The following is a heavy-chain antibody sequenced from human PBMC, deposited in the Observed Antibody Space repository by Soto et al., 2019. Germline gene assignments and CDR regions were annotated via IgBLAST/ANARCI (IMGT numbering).Heavy chain of an antibody. Sequence: PGGSLRLSCAASGFTFSSYGIHWVRQAPGKGLEWVAFISYDGSDKYYADSVKGRFTISRDNSRNTLYLQINSLRVEDTAVYFWAKDQYSSVPSYFDYCGQGTLATVSS. V-gene: IGHV3-30*18. D-gene: IGHD6-19*01. CDR1: GFTFSSYG. CDR2: ISYDGSDK. J-gene: IGHJ4*02. CDR3: AKDQYSSVPSYFDY.